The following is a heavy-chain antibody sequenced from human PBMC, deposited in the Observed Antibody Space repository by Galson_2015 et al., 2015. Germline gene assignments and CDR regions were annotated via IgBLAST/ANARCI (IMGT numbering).Heavy chain of an antibody. J-gene: IGHJ4*02. D-gene: IGHD3-10*01. CDR2: ISWNSGSI. V-gene: IGHV3-9*01. Sequence: SLRLSCAASGFTFDDYAMHWVRQAPGKGLEWVSGISWNSGSIGYADSVKGRFTISRDNAKNSLYLQMNSLRAEDTALYYCVAFITMVRGVITYFDYWGQGTLVTVSS. CDR1: GFTFDDYA. CDR3: VAFITMVRGVITYFDY.